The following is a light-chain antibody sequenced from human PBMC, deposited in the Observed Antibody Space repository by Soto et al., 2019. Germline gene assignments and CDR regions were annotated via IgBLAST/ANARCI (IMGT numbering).Light chain of an antibody. J-gene: IGLJ1*01. CDR2: EGT. Sequence: HSALTQPASVSGSPGQSITISCTGTSSDVGSYNLVSWYQQHPGKAPKFMIYEGTKRPSGVSNRFSGSKSGNTASLTISGLQAEDEADYYCCSYAGSRHYVFGTGTKLTVL. CDR3: CSYAGSRHYV. CDR1: SSDVGSYNL. V-gene: IGLV2-23*01.